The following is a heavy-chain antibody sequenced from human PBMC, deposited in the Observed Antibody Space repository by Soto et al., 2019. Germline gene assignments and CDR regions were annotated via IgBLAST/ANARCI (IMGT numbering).Heavy chain of an antibody. D-gene: IGHD2-15*01. CDR1: GGTFSSYA. CDR2: IIPIFGTA. V-gene: IGHV1-69*01. J-gene: IGHJ1*01. CDR3: ARERCSGGSCYSPGYFQH. Sequence: QVQLVQPGAEVKKPGSSVKVSCKASGGTFSSYAISWVRQAPGQGLEWMGGIIPIFGTANYAQKFQGRVTITADESTSTAYMELSSLRSDDTAVYYCARERCSGGSCYSPGYFQHWGQGTLVTVSS.